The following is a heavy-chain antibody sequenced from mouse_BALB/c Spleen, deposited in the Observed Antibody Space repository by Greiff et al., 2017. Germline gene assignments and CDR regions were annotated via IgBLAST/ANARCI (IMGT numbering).Heavy chain of an antibody. Sequence: EVKLVESGGDLVKPGGSLKLSCAASGFTFSDYYMYWVRQTPEKRLEWVATISDGGSYTYYPDSVKGRFTISRDNAKNNLYLQMSSLKSEDTAMYYCARDHGTWFAYWGQGTLVTVSA. CDR3: ARDHGTWFAY. CDR1: GFTFSDYY. D-gene: IGHD2-1*01. CDR2: ISDGGSYT. J-gene: IGHJ3*01. V-gene: IGHV5-4*02.